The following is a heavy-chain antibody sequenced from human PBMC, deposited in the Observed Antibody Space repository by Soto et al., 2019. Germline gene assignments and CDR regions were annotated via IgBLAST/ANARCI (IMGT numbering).Heavy chain of an antibody. CDR2: ISGGGGSI. CDR3: ALSPDEFKLVSGGGQLDD. CDR1: GFPFSSYA. J-gene: IGHJ4*02. Sequence: EVQLLESGGGLAQPGGSLRLSCTTSGFPFSSYAMNWVRQAPGKGLEWLSTISGGGGSIYYAESVKGRFTVSRDNPKNTLFLKMSRLRGEDTAVAYCALSPDEFKLVSGGGQLDDWGQGTLVTVSS. V-gene: IGHV3-23*01. D-gene: IGHD2-8*02.